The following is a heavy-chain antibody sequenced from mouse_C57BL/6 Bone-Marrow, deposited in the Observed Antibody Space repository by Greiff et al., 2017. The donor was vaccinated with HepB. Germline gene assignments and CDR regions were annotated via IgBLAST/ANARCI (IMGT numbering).Heavy chain of an antibody. D-gene: IGHD2-4*01. V-gene: IGHV5-15*01. CDR3: ARLYDYDGWAWFAY. CDR1: GFTFSDYG. Sequence: EVQRVESGGGLVQPGGSLKLSCAASGFTFSDYGMAWVRQAPRKGPEWVAFISNLAYSIYYADTVTGRFTISRENAKNTLYLEMSSLRSEDTAMYYCARLYDYDGWAWFAYWGQGTLVTVSA. CDR2: ISNLAYSI. J-gene: IGHJ3*01.